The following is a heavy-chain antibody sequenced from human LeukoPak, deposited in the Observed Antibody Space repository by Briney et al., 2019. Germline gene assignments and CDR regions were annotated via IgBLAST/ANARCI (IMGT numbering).Heavy chain of an antibody. CDR2: ISGIGSI. J-gene: IGHJ4*02. CDR1: GGSISSYY. Sequence: SETLSLTRTVSGGSISSYYWIWIRQPPGKGLEWIAYISGIGSINYNPSLKSRVTISLDTSKNQFSLKLSSVTAADTAVYYCAGHHPRNTVDFWGQGILVTVSS. D-gene: IGHD2/OR15-2a*01. CDR3: AGHHPRNTVDF. V-gene: IGHV4-59*08.